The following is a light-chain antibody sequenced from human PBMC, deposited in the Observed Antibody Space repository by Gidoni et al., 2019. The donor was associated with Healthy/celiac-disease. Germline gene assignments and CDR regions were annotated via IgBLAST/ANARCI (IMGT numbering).Light chain of an antibody. CDR2: KAS. V-gene: IGKV1-5*03. J-gene: IGKJ1*01. CDR3: QQYNSYSWT. Sequence: DIQMTQSPPTLSASVGDRVTITCRASQSISSWLAWYQQKPGKAPKLLIYKASSLESGVPSRFSGSGSGTEFTLTISSLQPDDFATYYCQQYNSYSWTFXQXTKVEIK. CDR1: QSISSW.